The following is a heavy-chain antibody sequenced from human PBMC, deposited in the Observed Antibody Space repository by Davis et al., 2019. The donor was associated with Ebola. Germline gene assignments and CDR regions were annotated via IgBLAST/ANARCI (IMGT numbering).Heavy chain of an antibody. Sequence: GSLRLSCTVSGGSISSSSYYWSWIRQPPGKGLEWIGEINHSGSTNYNPSLKSRVTISVDTSKNQFSLKLSSVTAADTAVYYCARGGAVVDPWGQGTLVTVSS. D-gene: IGHD6-19*01. CDR2: INHSGST. V-gene: IGHV4-39*07. J-gene: IGHJ5*02. CDR3: ARGGAVVDP. CDR1: GGSISSSSYY.